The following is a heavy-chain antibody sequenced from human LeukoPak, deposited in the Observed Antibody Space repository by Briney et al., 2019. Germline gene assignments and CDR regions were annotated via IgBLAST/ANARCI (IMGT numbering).Heavy chain of an antibody. CDR1: GYTFTGYY. Sequence: ASVKVSCKASGYTFTGYYMHWVRQAPGQGLEWMGLIDPSGGSTSYAQKFQGRVTMTRDTSTSTVYMELSSLRSEDTAVYYCARDPQLPPTVRNWFDPWGQGTLVTVSS. D-gene: IGHD4-17*01. J-gene: IGHJ5*02. CDR2: IDPSGGST. CDR3: ARDPQLPPTVRNWFDP. V-gene: IGHV1-46*03.